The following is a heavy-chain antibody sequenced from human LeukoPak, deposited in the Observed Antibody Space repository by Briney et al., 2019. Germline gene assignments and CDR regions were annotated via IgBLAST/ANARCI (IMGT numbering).Heavy chain of an antibody. Sequence: PGGSLRLSCAASGFTFSSYGMHWVRQAPGKGLEWVAFIRYDGSNKFYADSVKGRFTISRDNSKNTLYLQMNSLRAEDTAVYYCAKAYYGDYEDAFDIWGQGTMVTVSS. V-gene: IGHV3-30*02. J-gene: IGHJ3*02. D-gene: IGHD4-17*01. CDR3: AKAYYGDYEDAFDI. CDR1: GFTFSSYG. CDR2: IRYDGSNK.